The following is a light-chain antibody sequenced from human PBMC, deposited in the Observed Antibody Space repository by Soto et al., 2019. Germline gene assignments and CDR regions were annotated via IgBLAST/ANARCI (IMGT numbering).Light chain of an antibody. CDR2: DVS. CDR3: QQYSRYPFT. V-gene: IGKV1-5*01. J-gene: IGKJ2*01. Sequence: DIQMTQSPSTLSASVVDRVTITCLASQGVGSWLAWYQQKPGKAPKLLISDVSSLESGVPSRFSGSGSQAAFTLPINSLQPDDCAHYYFQQYSRYPFTVGQGTKLDI. CDR1: QGVGSW.